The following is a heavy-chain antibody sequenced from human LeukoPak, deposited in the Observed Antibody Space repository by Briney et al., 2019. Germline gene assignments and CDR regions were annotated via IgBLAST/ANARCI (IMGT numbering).Heavy chain of an antibody. V-gene: IGHV3-30*18. D-gene: IGHD3-10*01. Sequence: GGSLRLSCAASGFTFSSYVMHWVRQAPGKGQEWVAVISYDGSNKFYADSVKGRFTISRDNSKNTLYLQMNSLRAEDTAVYYCAKAGSYYNGARHYFDYWGQGTLVTVSS. CDR2: ISYDGSNK. CDR1: GFTFSSYV. J-gene: IGHJ4*02. CDR3: AKAGSYYNGARHYFDY.